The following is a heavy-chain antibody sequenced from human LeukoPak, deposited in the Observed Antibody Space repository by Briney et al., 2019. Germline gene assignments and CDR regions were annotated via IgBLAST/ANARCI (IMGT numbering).Heavy chain of an antibody. D-gene: IGHD3-22*01. CDR3: ARVTLSSGCI. CDR1: VLSLSTRGMC. V-gene: IGHV2-70*11. Sequence: SGSALPHLSSPLTLSFTFSVLSLSTRGMCVSWIRQPPVKALEWLARIDWDDKYYSTSLKTSVTISKDTSKNQVVLTMTNMDPVDTATYYCARVTLSSGCIWGQGTLVTVSS. CDR2: IDWDDK. J-gene: IGHJ4*02.